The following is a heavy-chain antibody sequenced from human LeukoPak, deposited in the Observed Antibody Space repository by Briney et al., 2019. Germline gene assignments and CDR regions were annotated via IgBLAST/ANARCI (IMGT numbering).Heavy chain of an antibody. J-gene: IGHJ4*02. CDR1: GFTFSSYA. V-gene: IGHV3-23*01. CDR2: ISGGCGIT. D-gene: IGHD1-26*01. CDR3: AKKRGIVGPHFDY. Sequence: VGSLRLSCAASGFTFSSYAMNSVRQAPGKGLEWVSVISGGCGITYYADSVKGRFTISRDNSKNTLYLQMNSLSAEDPAVYYCAKKRGIVGPHFDYWGQGTLVAVSS.